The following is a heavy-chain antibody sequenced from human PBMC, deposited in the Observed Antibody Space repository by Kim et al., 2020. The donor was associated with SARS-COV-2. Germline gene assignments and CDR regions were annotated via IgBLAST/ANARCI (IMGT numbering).Heavy chain of an antibody. D-gene: IGHD3-10*01. CDR3: ARDLRRRAVLLWFGELWFDP. V-gene: IGHV3-33*01. CDR2: IWYDGSNK. CDR1: GFTFSSYG. J-gene: IGHJ5*02. Sequence: GGSLRLSCAASGFTFSSYGMHWVRQAPGKGLEWVAVIWYDGSNKYYADSVKGRFTISRDNSKNTLYLQMNSLRAEDTAVYYCARDLRRRAVLLWFGELWFDPWGQGTLVTVSS.